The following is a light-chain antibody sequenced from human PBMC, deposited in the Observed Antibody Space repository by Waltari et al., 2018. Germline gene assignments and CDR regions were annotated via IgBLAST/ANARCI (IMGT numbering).Light chain of an antibody. J-gene: IGLJ3*02. V-gene: IGLV8-61*01. CDR1: SGSPSSTSS. Sequence: QTVVTQEPTLSVSPGGTVQHHSTLSSGSPSSTSSSSWYPQSPGQTPRTRVYKANIRSSGVPDRFSGSVLGNKAVLIITGAQAEDESTYYCLLYMGSGIWVFGGGTKLTVL. CDR2: KAN. CDR3: LLYMGSGIWV.